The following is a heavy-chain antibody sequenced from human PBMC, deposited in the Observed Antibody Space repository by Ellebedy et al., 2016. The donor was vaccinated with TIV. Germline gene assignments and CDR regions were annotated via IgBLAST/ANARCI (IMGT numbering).Heavy chain of an antibody. CDR1: GFSFRSYW. CDR2: IYQDGSEK. CDR3: ARIMRRFFGSGSPFYLDL. Sequence: GESLKISCTASGFSFRSYWMGWVRQAPGKGLEWVANIYQDGSEKFYVDSVEGRFTISRDNAKNSLYLQMKSLRAEDTAVYYCARIMRRFFGSGSPFYLDLWGQGALVTVSS. D-gene: IGHD3-10*01. J-gene: IGHJ5*02. V-gene: IGHV3-7*01.